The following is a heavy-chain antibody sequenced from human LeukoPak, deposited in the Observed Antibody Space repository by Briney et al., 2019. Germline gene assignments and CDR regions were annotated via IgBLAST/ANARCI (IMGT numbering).Heavy chain of an antibody. J-gene: IGHJ4*02. CDR1: GGSISSGSYY. CDR2: IYYSGST. CDR3: ARGFRGVVVVPADYFDY. V-gene: IGHV4-30-4*08. D-gene: IGHD2-2*01. Sequence: PSQTLSLTCTVSGGSISSGSYYWSWIRQPAGKGLEWIGYIYYSGSTYYNPSLKSRVTISVDTSKNQFSLKLSSVTAADTAVYYCARGFRGVVVVPADYFDYWGQGTLVTVSS.